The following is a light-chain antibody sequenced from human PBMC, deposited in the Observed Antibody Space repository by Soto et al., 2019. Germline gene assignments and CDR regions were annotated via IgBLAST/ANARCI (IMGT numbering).Light chain of an antibody. CDR1: QRVSTY. Sequence: EIVLTQSPATLSLSPGDXATLSCRATQRVSTYLAWYQQKPGQAPRLLIYDTSNRAPGIPARFSGSGSETDFTLTISSLEPEDFAVYYCHQSSNWPLTFGGGTKVDIK. V-gene: IGKV3-11*01. J-gene: IGKJ4*01. CDR2: DTS. CDR3: HQSSNWPLT.